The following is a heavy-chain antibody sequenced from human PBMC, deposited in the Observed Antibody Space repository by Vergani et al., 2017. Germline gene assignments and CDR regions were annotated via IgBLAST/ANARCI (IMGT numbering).Heavy chain of an antibody. D-gene: IGHD3-10*01. CDR2: ISNDGSKQ. V-gene: IGHV3-30*18. Sequence: QVQLAESGGGRVQPGRSLRLSCAASGFSFSSHAIHWVRQAPGKGLEWVAVISNDGSKQYYADSVKGRFTISSDNSKNTLDLQMNSLRTQDTAVYYCAKAGSVTSGSLQYNFYMDVWGKGTTVTVS. J-gene: IGHJ6*03. CDR1: GFSFSSHA. CDR3: AKAGSVTSGSLQYNFYMDV.